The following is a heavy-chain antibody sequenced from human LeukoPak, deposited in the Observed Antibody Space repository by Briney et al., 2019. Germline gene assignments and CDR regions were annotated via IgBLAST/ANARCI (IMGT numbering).Heavy chain of an antibody. D-gene: IGHD5-24*01. Sequence: SETLSLTCAVHGGSFSGYYWSWIRQPPGKGLEWIGEINHSGSTNYNPSLKSRVTISVDTSKNQFSLRLSSVTAADTAVYYCARRDGYNLGLDWGQGTLVTVSS. CDR2: INHSGST. J-gene: IGHJ4*02. CDR1: GGSFSGYY. V-gene: IGHV4-34*01. CDR3: ARRDGYNLGLD.